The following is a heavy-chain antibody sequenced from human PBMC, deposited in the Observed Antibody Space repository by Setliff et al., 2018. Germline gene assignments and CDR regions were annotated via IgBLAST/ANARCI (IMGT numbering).Heavy chain of an antibody. CDR1: GYTLSRHY. J-gene: IGHJ4*02. D-gene: IGHD6-13*01. CDR3: GRAGVAAADRKGLLDY. V-gene: IGHV1-46*03. CDR2: INPGGGSA. Sequence: ASVKVSCKATGYTLSRHYMHWVRQAPGQGLEWMGIINPGGGSASIVEKFQGRVSMTSDTSTSTVYLDVSGLTSEDTAVYYCGRAGVAAADRKGLLDYWGQGTLVTVSS.